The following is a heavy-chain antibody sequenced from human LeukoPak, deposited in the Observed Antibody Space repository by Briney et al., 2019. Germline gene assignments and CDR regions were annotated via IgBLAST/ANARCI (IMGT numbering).Heavy chain of an antibody. CDR2: INAGNGNT. CDR3: AMRKPYDSSGPFDY. CDR1: GFTFTSFG. Sequence: GASVKVSCKASGFTFTSFGFSWVQQAPGQGLEWMGWINAGNGNTKYSQKFQGRVTITRDTSASTAYMELSSLRSEDTAMYYCAMRKPYDSSGPFDYWGQGTLVTVSS. J-gene: IGHJ4*02. V-gene: IGHV1-3*01. D-gene: IGHD3-22*01.